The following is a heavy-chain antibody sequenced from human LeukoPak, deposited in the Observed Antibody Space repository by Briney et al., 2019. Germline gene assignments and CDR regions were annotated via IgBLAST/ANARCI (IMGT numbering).Heavy chain of an antibody. V-gene: IGHV3-11*01. CDR3: ASIGDGYPISRSGGY. CDR2: ISSSGSTI. J-gene: IGHJ4*02. Sequence: PGGSLRLSCAASGLTSSDYYMSWIRQAPGKGLEWVSYISSSGSTIYYADSVKGRFTISRVNAKNSLYLQMNSLRAEDTAVYYCASIGDGYPISRSGGYWGQGTLVTVSS. CDR1: GLTSSDYY. D-gene: IGHD5-24*01.